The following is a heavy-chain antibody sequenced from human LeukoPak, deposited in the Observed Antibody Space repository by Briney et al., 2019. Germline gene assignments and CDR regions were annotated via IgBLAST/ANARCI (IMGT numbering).Heavy chain of an antibody. D-gene: IGHD1-26*01. CDR3: ANLGYSGSYGRRGVDY. J-gene: IGHJ4*02. CDR1: GFTFSSYW. V-gene: IGHV3-74*01. CDR2: INTDGSST. Sequence: PGGSLRLSCAASGFTFSSYWMHWVRQAPGKGLVWVSRINTDGSSTSYADSVKGRFTISRDNAKNTLYLQMNSLRAEDTAVYYCANLGYSGSYGRRGVDYWGQGTLVTVSS.